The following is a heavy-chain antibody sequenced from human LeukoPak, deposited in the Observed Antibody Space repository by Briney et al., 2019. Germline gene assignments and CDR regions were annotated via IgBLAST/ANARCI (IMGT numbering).Heavy chain of an antibody. Sequence: ASVTVSCTASGGTFSSYAISWVRQAPGQGLEWMGGIIPIFGTANYAQKFQGRVTITADESTSTAYMELSSLRSEDTAVYYCARRRSDAFDIWGQGTMVTVSS. V-gene: IGHV1-69*13. CDR3: ARRRSDAFDI. CDR2: IIPIFGTA. CDR1: GGTFSSYA. J-gene: IGHJ3*02.